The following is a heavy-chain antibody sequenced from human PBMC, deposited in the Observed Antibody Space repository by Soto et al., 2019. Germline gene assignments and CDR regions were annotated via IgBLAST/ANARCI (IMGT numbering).Heavy chain of an antibody. D-gene: IGHD3-22*01. Sequence: SETLSLTCTVSGGSISSYYWSWIRQPPGKGLEWIGYIYYSGSTNYNPSLKSRVTISVDTSKNQFSLKLSSVTAADTAVYYCARDLGYDSSGYYHNWFDPWGQGTLVTVSS. CDR1: GGSISSYY. V-gene: IGHV4-59*01. CDR2: IYYSGST. J-gene: IGHJ5*02. CDR3: ARDLGYDSSGYYHNWFDP.